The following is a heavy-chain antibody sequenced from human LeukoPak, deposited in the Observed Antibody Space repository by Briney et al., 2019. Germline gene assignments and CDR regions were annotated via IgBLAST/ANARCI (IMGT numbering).Heavy chain of an antibody. D-gene: IGHD3-22*01. J-gene: IGHJ4*02. CDR1: GFTVSSNY. V-gene: IGHV3-66*01. CDR2: IYSGGST. CDR3: ARDRATNYYDSSGYDY. Sequence: GGSLRLSCAASGFTVSSNYMSWVRQAPGKGLEWVPVIYSGGSTYYADSVKGRFTISRDNSKNTLYLQMNSLRAEDTAVYYCARDRATNYYDSSGYDYWGQGTLVTVSS.